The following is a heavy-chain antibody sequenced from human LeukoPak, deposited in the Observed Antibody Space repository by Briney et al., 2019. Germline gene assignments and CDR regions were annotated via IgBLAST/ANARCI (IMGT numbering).Heavy chain of an antibody. CDR1: GYTFTGYY. CDR2: INPNSGGT. V-gene: IGHV1-2*02. J-gene: IGHJ4*02. D-gene: IGHD1-26*01. Sequence: ASVKVSCKASGYTFTGYYMHWVRQAPGQGLEWMGWINPNSGGTNYAQKFQGRVTMTRDTSISTAYMELSRLRSDDTAVYYCARVSRDGATIAYFNYWGQGTLVTVSS. CDR3: ARVSRDGATIAYFNY.